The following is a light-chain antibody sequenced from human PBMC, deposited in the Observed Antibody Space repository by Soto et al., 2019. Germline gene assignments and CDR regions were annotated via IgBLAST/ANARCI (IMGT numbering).Light chain of an antibody. CDR1: SIGSRS. J-gene: IGLJ3*02. CDR3: QVWDSSSEYPL. Sequence: SYELTQPPSVSVAPGPTARITCGGNSIGSRSVHWYQQKPGQAPVLVLYDDSDRPTGIPERFSGFNSGNTAILTISRVEAGDEADYYCQVWDSSSEYPLFGGGTKLTVL. CDR2: DDS. V-gene: IGLV3-21*02.